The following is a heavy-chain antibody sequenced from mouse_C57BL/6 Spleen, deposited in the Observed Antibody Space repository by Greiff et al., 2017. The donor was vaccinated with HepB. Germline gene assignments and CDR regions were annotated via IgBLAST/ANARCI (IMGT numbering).Heavy chain of an antibody. CDR1: GYTFTDYY. CDR3: ASHYGYYAMDY. V-gene: IGHV1-26*01. CDR2: INPNNGGT. D-gene: IGHD1-1*02. J-gene: IGHJ4*01. Sequence: EVQLPQSGPELVKPGASVKISCKASGYTFTDYYMNWVKQSHGKSLEWIGDINPNNGGTSYNQKFKGKATLTVDKSSSTAYMELRSLTSEDSAVYYCASHYGYYAMDYWGQGTSVTVSS.